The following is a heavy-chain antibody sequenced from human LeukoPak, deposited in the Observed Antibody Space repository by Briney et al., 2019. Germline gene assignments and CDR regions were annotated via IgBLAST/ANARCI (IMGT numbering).Heavy chain of an antibody. J-gene: IGHJ6*03. V-gene: IGHV4-59*01. CDR3: ARSSEGRYYYDSSGFSYYYYYMDV. Sequence: SETLSLTCTVSGGSISSYYWSWIRQPPGKGLEWIGYIYYSGSTYYNPSLRSRVTISVDTSKNQFSLKLSSVTAADTAVYYCARSSEGRYYYDSSGFSYYYYYMDVRGKGTTVTISS. CDR1: GGSISSYY. D-gene: IGHD3-22*01. CDR2: IYYSGST.